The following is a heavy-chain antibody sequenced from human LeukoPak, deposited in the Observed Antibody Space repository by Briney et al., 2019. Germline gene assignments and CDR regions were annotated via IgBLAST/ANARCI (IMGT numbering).Heavy chain of an antibody. Sequence: GGSLRLSCAASGFTFDDYAVHWVRQAPGKGLEWVSGISWNSGSIGYADSVKGRFTISRDNAKNSLYLQMNSLRAEDTALYYCAKANRRNYYDSSGSSFDYWGQGTLVTVSS. V-gene: IGHV3-9*01. CDR3: AKANRRNYYDSSGSSFDY. J-gene: IGHJ4*02. D-gene: IGHD3-22*01. CDR1: GFTFDDYA. CDR2: ISWNSGSI.